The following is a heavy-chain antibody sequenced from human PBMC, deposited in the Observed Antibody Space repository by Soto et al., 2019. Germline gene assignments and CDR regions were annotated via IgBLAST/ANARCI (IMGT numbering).Heavy chain of an antibody. CDR3: ARHQVLRWWEWLLFYGMDV. J-gene: IGHJ6*02. CDR1: GGSISISNW. D-gene: IGHD3-3*01. CDR2: IYHSGST. Sequence: PSETLSLTCAVSGGSISISNWCRCVRQPAEKRLEGIGEIYHSGSTNYNPSLKSRVTISVDKSKNQISLKLSSVTAADTAVYYCARHQVLRWWEWLLFYGMDVWGQGTTVTVSS. V-gene: IGHV4-4*02.